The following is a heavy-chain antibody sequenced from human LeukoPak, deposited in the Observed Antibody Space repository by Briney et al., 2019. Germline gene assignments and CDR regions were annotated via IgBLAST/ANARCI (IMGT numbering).Heavy chain of an antibody. CDR2: INHSGYT. CDR1: GVSFNDYY. Sequence: SETLSLTCAVSGVSFNDYYWSWVRQTPGKGLEWIGEINHSGYTNDSPSLKSRVTLSIDTSRKQLSLNLRSVTVADTGIYYCTRMTTGHDYWGQGTLVTVSS. D-gene: IGHD4-17*01. J-gene: IGHJ4*02. V-gene: IGHV4-34*01. CDR3: TRMTTGHDY.